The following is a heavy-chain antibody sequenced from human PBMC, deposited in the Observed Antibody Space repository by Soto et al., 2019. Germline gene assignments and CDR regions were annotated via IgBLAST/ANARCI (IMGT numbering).Heavy chain of an antibody. J-gene: IGHJ4*02. D-gene: IGHD3-10*02. CDR2: INPSGGTR. CDR3: ASTDVAPFDY. Sequence: QVQLVQSGAEVKKPGASVKVSSKASGYTFTNYWMHWVRQAPGQGLEWMAIINPSGGTRRYAEKFQGRLTMTRDTSTSTVYMELSSLRSEDTAVYYCASTDVAPFDYWGQGTLVMVSS. V-gene: IGHV1-46*01. CDR1: GYTFTNYW.